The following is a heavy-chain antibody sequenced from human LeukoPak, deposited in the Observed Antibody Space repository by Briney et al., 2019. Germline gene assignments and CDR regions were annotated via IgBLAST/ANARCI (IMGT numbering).Heavy chain of an antibody. V-gene: IGHV3-11*01. J-gene: IGHJ6*03. Sequence: PGGSLRLSCAASRFTFSDYYMSWIRQAPGKGLEWVSYISSSGSTIYYADSVKGRFTISRDNAKNSLYLQMNSLRAEDTAVYYCARRDYYGSGSSHHYYMDVWGKGTTVTVSS. CDR1: RFTFSDYY. CDR3: ARRDYYGSGSSHHYYMDV. CDR2: ISSSGSTI. D-gene: IGHD3-10*01.